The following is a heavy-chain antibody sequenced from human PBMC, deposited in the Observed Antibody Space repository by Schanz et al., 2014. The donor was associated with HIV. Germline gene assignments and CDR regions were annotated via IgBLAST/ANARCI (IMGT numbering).Heavy chain of an antibody. Sequence: QVQLVQSGVGVKKPGASVKVSCKASGYSFTNYGISWVRQAPGQGLEWMGWISAYNGDTKYAQNLQARVTMTTDTSTTTAYIELRSLRSDDTAVYYCARTDGYTHDYWGQGTLVTVSS. D-gene: IGHD5-12*01. V-gene: IGHV1-18*01. CDR1: GYSFTNYG. J-gene: IGHJ4*02. CDR3: ARTDGYTHDY. CDR2: ISAYNGDT.